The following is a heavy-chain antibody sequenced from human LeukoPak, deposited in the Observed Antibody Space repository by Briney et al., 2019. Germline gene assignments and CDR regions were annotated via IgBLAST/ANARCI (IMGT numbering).Heavy chain of an antibody. J-gene: IGHJ5*02. CDR2: IKARRAGGTT. CDR1: GFTFSDDW. CDR3: TRGHYGP. Sequence: GGSLRLSSAAYGFTFSDDWMNWVRQAPGKGPEWVGHIKARRAGGTTEYAAPVGGRFTISRDDSRSILYLQMNNLKTEDTALYSCTRGHYGPWGLGTLVTVSS. D-gene: IGHD3-10*01. V-gene: IGHV3-15*01.